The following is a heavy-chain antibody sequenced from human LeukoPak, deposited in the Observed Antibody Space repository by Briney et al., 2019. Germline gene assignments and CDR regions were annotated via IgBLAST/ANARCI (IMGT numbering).Heavy chain of an antibody. V-gene: IGHV4-59*08. D-gene: IGHD3-10*01. CDR2: IYYSGST. CDR1: GGSISSYY. Sequence: SETLSLTCTVSGGSISSYYWSWIRQPPGKGLEWIGYIYYSGSTNYNPSLKSRVTISVDTSKNQFSLKLSSVTAADTAVYYCARSAHSRAMVRGVISIDYWGQGTLVTVSS. CDR3: ARSAHSRAMVRGVISIDY. J-gene: IGHJ4*02.